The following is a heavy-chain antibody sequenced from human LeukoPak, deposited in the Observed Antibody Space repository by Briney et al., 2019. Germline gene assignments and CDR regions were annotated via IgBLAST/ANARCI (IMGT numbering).Heavy chain of an antibody. D-gene: IGHD2-8*01. J-gene: IGHJ3*02. V-gene: IGHV1-2*04. CDR1: GYTFTAYY. CDR3: AKGNGRAFDI. CDR2: INPNSGGT. Sequence: GASVKVSCKASGYTFTAYYLHWVRQAPGQGLEWMGWINPNSGGTNYAQKIQGWVTMTRDTSISTAYMELSRLRSDDTAVYYCAKGNGRAFDIWGQGTMVTVSS.